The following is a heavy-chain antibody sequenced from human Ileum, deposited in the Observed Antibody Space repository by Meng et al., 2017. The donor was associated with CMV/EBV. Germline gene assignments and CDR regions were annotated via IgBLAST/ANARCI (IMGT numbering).Heavy chain of an antibody. D-gene: IGHD6-6*01. CDR3: AKSTGLFAYSSSSYFDY. J-gene: IGHJ4*02. V-gene: IGHV3-9*01. CDR1: GFTFGDYA. Sequence: SLKISCAASGFTFGDYAMHWVRQAPGKGLEWVSGIGWNSGAISYADSVKGRVTISRDNAKNSLYLEMNSLRPEDTALYYCAKSTGLFAYSSSSYFDYWGQGTLVTVSS. CDR2: IGWNSGAI.